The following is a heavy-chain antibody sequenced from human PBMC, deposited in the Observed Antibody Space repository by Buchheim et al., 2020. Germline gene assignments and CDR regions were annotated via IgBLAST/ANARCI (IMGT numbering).Heavy chain of an antibody. V-gene: IGHV4-34*01. D-gene: IGHD3-10*01. CDR2: INHSGST. J-gene: IGHJ5*02. CDR3: ARVLWFGSNWFDP. CDR1: GGSFSGYY. Sequence: QVQLQQWGAGLLKPSETLSLTCAVYGGSFSGYYWSWIRQPPGKGLEWIGEINHSGSTNYNPSLKSRVTISVDTSKNKFSLKLSSVTAADTAVYYCARVLWFGSNWFDPWGQGTL.